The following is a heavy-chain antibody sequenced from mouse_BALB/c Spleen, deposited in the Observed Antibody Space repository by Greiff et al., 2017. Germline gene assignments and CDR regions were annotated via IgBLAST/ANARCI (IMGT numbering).Heavy chain of an antibody. CDR1: GFNIKDYY. D-gene: IGHD2-3*01. CDR2: IDPENGNT. V-gene: IGHV14-1*02. Sequence: VQLQQSGAELVRPGALVKLSCKASGFNIKDYYMHWVKQRPEQGLEWIGWIDPENGNTIYDPKFQGKASITADTSSNTAYLQLSSLTSEDTAVYYCARIYDGDYWYFDVWGAGTTVTVSS. J-gene: IGHJ1*01. CDR3: ARIYDGDYWYFDV.